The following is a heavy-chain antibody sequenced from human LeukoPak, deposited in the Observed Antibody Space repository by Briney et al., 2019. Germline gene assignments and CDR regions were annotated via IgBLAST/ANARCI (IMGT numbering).Heavy chain of an antibody. CDR1: GYTFTGYY. V-gene: IGHV1-2*02. J-gene: IGHJ4*02. D-gene: IGHD3-3*01. Sequence: ASVKVSCKASGYTFTGYYMHWVRQAPGQGLEWMGWINPNSGGTNYAQKFQGRVTMTRDTSISTAYMELSRLRSDDTAVYYCARTNDFWSGYLGYFDYWGQGTLVTVSS. CDR3: ARTNDFWSGYLGYFDY. CDR2: INPNSGGT.